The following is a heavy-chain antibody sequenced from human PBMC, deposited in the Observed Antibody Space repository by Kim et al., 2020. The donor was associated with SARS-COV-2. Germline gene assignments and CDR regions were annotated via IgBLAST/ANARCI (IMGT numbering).Heavy chain of an antibody. CDR3: AREGDYYGSGTYY. V-gene: IGHV4-61*01. CDR2: ISYSGST. Sequence: SETLSRTCTVSGGSVSSGTYYWNWIRQPPGKGLEWIGYISYSGSTNYNPSLKSRVTISIDTSKNQFSLKLSSVTAADTAVYYCAREGDYYGSGTYYWGQG. CDR1: GGSVSSGTYY. D-gene: IGHD3-10*01. J-gene: IGHJ1*01.